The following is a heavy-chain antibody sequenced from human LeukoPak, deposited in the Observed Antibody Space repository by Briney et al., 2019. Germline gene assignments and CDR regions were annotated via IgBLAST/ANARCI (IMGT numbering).Heavy chain of an antibody. CDR3: ARGVVAAGTYYYYYGMDV. CDR2: IWYGGSNK. V-gene: IGHV3-33*08. Sequence: GGSLRLSCAASGFAFSSYGMHWVRQAPGKGLEWVAVIWYGGSNKYYADSVKGRFTISRDNSKNTLYLQMNSLRAEDTAVYYCARGVVAAGTYYYYYGMDVWGQGTTVTVSS. J-gene: IGHJ6*02. D-gene: IGHD6-13*01. CDR1: GFAFSSYG.